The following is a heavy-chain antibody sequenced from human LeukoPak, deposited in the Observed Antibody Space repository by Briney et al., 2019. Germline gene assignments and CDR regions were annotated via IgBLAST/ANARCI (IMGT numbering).Heavy chain of an antibody. CDR3: AREINYDSSGFPSEGAFDI. J-gene: IGHJ3*02. V-gene: IGHV4-59*01. D-gene: IGHD3-22*01. Sequence: SETLSLTCTVSGGSISSYYWSWIRQPPGKGLEWIGYIYYSGSTNYNPSLKSRVTISVDTSKNQFSLKLSSVTAADTAVYYCAREINYDSSGFPSEGAFDIWGQGTMVTVSS. CDR1: GGSISSYY. CDR2: IYYSGST.